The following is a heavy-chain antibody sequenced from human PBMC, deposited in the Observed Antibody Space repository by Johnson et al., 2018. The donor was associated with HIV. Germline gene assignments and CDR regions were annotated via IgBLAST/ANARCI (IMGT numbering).Heavy chain of an antibody. Sequence: VQLVESGGGLVQPWGSLRLSCAASGFTVSSNYMSWVRQAPGKGLEWFSVIYSGGSTYYADSVKGRFTISRDNSKNTLYLQMNSLRAEDTAVYYCAKERAWSPSGAFDIWGQGTMVTVSS. J-gene: IGHJ3*02. V-gene: IGHV3-66*01. CDR3: AKERAWSPSGAFDI. D-gene: IGHD3-3*01. CDR1: GFTVSSNY. CDR2: IYSGGST.